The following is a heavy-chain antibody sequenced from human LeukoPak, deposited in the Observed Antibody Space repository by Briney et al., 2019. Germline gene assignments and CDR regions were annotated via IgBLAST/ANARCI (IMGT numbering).Heavy chain of an antibody. CDR2: ISSSGGRT. CDR1: AFTFSTNA. V-gene: IGHV3-23*01. Sequence: PGGSLRLSCAGSAFTFSTNAVSWNRQAQGKGLEWVSFISSSGGRTSYTDSVKGRLTMSRANSKNTLQLQMHRLKATAEAVYYRVKERVTTTAFVYRGQRNLVTASS. J-gene: IGHJ4*02. CDR3: VKERVTTTAFVY. D-gene: IGHD1-1*01.